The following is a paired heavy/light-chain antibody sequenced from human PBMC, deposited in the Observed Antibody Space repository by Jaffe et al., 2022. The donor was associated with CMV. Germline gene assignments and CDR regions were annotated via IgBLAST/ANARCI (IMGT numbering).Heavy chain of an antibody. D-gene: IGHD3-9*01. J-gene: IGHJ4*02. CDR1: GYSFTSYW. CDR3: ARWVGPDYDILTGYRAGFDY. V-gene: IGHV5-51*01. CDR2: IYPGDSDT. Sequence: EVQLVQSGAEVKKPGESLKISCKGSGYSFTSYWIGWVRQMPGKGLEWMGIIYPGDSDTRYSPSFQGQVTISADKSISTAYLQWSSLKASDTAMYYCARWVGPDYDILTGYRAGFDYWGQGTLVTVSS.
Light chain of an antibody. CDR3: QQYGSSRS. V-gene: IGKV3-20*01. J-gene: IGKJ4*01. Sequence: EIVLTQSPGTLSLSPGERATLSCRASQSVSSSYLAWYQQKPGQAPRLLIYGASSRATGIPDRFSGSGSGTDFTLTISRLEPEDFAVYYCQQYGSSRSFGGGTKVEIK. CDR1: QSVSSSY. CDR2: GAS.